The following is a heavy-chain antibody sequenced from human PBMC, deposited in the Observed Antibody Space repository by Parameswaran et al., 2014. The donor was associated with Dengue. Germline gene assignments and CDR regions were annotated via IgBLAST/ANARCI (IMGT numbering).Heavy chain of an antibody. CDR2: IYYSGST. V-gene: IGHV4-31*02. D-gene: IGHD3-22*01. CDR3: ASPDYYDSRGTGAFDI. J-gene: IGHJ3*02. Sequence: RWIRQPPGKGLEWIGYIYYSGSTYYNPSLKSRVTISVDTSKNQFSLKLSSVTAADTAVYYCASPDYYDSRGTGAFDIWGQGTMVTVSS.